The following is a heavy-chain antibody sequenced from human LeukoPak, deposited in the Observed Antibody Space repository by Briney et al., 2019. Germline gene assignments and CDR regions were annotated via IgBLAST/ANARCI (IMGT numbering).Heavy chain of an antibody. CDR2: ISAYNGNT. V-gene: IGHV1-18*01. J-gene: IGHJ4*02. Sequence: ASVKVSCKASGYTFTSYGISWVRQAPGQGLEWMGWISAYNGNTNYAQKLQGRVTMTTDTSTSTAYMELRSLRSDDTAVYYCARECYDSSGYSGSCGDYWGQGTLVTVSS. CDR3: ARECYDSSGYSGSCGDY. D-gene: IGHD3-22*01. CDR1: GYTFTSYG.